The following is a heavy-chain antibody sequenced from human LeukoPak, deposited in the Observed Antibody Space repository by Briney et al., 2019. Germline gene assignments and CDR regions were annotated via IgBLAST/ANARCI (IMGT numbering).Heavy chain of an antibody. D-gene: IGHD2/OR15-2a*01. CDR3: AGAFPSPKFDP. J-gene: IGHJ5*02. V-gene: IGHV4-38-2*01. CDR1: GYSISSGYY. CDR2: IYYSGST. Sequence: SETLSLTCAVSGYSISSGYYWGWIRQPPGKGLEWIGSIYYSGSTYYNPSLKSRVTISVDTSKNQFSLKLSSVTAADTAVYYCAGAFPSPKFDPWGQGTLVTVSS.